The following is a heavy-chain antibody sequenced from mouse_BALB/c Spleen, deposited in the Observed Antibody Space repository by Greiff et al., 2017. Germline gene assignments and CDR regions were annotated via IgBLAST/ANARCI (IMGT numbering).Heavy chain of an antibody. CDR2: ISSGGGST. D-gene: IGHD2-3*01. CDR1: GFAFSSYD. Sequence: EVQVVESGGGLVKPGGSLKLSCAASGFAFSSYDMSWVRQTPEKRLEWVAYISSGGGSTYYPDTVKGRFTISRDNAKNTLYLQMSSLKSEDTAMYYCARHGLYDGYVYFDYWGQGTTLTVSS. CDR3: ARHGLYDGYVYFDY. J-gene: IGHJ2*01. V-gene: IGHV5-12-1*01.